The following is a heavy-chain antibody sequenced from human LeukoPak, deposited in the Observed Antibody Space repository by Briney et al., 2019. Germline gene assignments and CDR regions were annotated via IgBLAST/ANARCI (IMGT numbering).Heavy chain of an antibody. CDR2: ISWISGSI. Sequence: PGGSLRLSCAASGFTFDDYAMHWVRQAPGKGLEWVSGISWISGSIFYADSVKGRFTISRDNAKNSLYLQMNSLRAEDMALYYCAKEGYSSSCYKGSYFDYWGQGTLGSVSS. V-gene: IGHV3-9*03. J-gene: IGHJ4*02. CDR3: AKEGYSSSCYKGSYFDY. D-gene: IGHD6-13*01. CDR1: GFTFDDYA.